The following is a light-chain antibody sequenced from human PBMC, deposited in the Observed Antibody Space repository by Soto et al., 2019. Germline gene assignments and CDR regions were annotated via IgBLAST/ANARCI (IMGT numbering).Light chain of an antibody. V-gene: IGKV4-1*01. Sequence: DIVMTQSPDSLAVSLGERATTNCKSSQSLLHLAWYQQKPGQPPKLLIYWASTRESGVPDRFSGSGSGTDFTLTISSLQAEDVAVYYCQQYYTTPVTFGQGTKVEIK. J-gene: IGKJ1*01. CDR2: WAS. CDR3: QQYYTTPVT. CDR1: QSLLH.